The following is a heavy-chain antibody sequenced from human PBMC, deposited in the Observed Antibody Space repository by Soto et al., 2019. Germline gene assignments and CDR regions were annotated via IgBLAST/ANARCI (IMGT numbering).Heavy chain of an antibody. D-gene: IGHD6-19*01. Sequence: GGSLRLSCAASGFTFSSYAMHWVRQAPGKGLEWVAVISYDGSNKYYADSVKGRFTISRDNSKNTLYLQMNSLRAEDTAVYYCARDKESSGLLYYFDYWGQGTLVTVSS. V-gene: IGHV3-30-3*01. CDR1: GFTFSSYA. CDR2: ISYDGSNK. CDR3: ARDKESSGLLYYFDY. J-gene: IGHJ4*02.